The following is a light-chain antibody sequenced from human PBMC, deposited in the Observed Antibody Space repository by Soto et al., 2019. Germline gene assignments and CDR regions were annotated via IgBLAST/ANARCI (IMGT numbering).Light chain of an antibody. J-gene: IGLJ2*01. Sequence: QSALTQPASVSGSPGQSTTISCTGTSSDVGSYNLVSWYQQHPGKAPKLMIYEGSKRPSGVSNRFSGSKSGNTASLTISGLQAEDEADYYCCSYPVVFGGGTKLTVL. V-gene: IGLV2-23*01. CDR3: CSYPVV. CDR1: SSDVGSYNL. CDR2: EGS.